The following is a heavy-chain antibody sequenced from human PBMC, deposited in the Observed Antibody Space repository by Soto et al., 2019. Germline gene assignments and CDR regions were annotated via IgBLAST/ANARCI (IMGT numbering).Heavy chain of an antibody. CDR2: INHSGST. V-gene: IGHV4-34*01. J-gene: IGHJ5*02. D-gene: IGHD6-13*01. Sequence: PSETLSLTCAVYGGSFSGYYWSWIRQPPGKGLEWIGEINHSGSTNYNPSLKSRVTISVDTSKNQFSLKLSSVTAADTAVYYCARDPRLGAAASPNWFDPWGQGTLVTVSS. CDR3: ARDPRLGAAASPNWFDP. CDR1: GGSFSGYY.